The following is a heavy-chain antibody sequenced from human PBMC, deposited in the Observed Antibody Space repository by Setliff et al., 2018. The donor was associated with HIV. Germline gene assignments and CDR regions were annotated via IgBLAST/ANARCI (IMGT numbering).Heavy chain of an antibody. CDR3: ARDQAFGERFFDY. CDR1: GGSMNNYY. J-gene: IGHJ4*02. D-gene: IGHD3-10*01. V-gene: IGHV4-59*01. CDR2: IYENDYT. Sequence: PSETLSLTCIVSGGSMNNYYWNWVRQTPGKGLEWIGYIYENDYTHYTVSLRSRVTISMDTSKNQFSLTLRSVTAADRAIYYCARDQAFGERFFDYWGQGIPVTVTS.